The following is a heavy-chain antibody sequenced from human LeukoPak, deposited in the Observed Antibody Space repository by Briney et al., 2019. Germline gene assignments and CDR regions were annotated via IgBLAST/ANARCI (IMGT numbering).Heavy chain of an antibody. CDR2: IVVGSGNT. V-gene: IGHV1-58*01. CDR1: GFTFTSSA. D-gene: IGHD3-10*01. CDR3: AAVSFGDYYYGMDV. Sequence: SVKVSCKASGFTFTSSAVQWVRQARGQRLEWIGWIVVGSGNTNYAQKFQERVTITRDMSTSTAYMELSSLRSEDTAVYYCAAVSFGDYYYGMDVWGQGTTVTVSS. J-gene: IGHJ6*02.